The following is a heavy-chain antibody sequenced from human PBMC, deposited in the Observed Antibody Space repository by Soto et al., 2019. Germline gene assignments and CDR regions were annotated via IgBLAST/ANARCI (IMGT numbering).Heavy chain of an antibody. CDR3: ERVDYSEVFFDH. D-gene: IGHD2-15*01. Sequence: EVQLVESGGGLVRAVGSLRLSCVAFRFIFSGYAMHWVRQAPGKGLEHISAVNTDGDSPYYANSVKGRFTISRDNSKNTLYLHMGSLRAEDMAVYYCERVDYSEVFFDHWGQGTLVTVSS. CDR1: RFIFSGYA. J-gene: IGHJ4*02. CDR2: VNTDGDSP. V-gene: IGHV3-64*01.